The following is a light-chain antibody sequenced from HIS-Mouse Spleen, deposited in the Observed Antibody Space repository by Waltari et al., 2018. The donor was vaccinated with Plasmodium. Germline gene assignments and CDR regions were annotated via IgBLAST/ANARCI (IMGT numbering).Light chain of an antibody. J-gene: IGLJ3*02. CDR2: EDS. Sequence: SYELTQPPSVSVSPGQTARITFSGDALPKQYAYWYQQKSGQAPVLVNYEDSKRPSGIPERFSGSSSGTMATLTISGAQVEDEADYYCYSTDSSGNHRVFGGGTKLTVL. CDR1: ALPKQY. V-gene: IGLV3-10*01. CDR3: YSTDSSGNHRV.